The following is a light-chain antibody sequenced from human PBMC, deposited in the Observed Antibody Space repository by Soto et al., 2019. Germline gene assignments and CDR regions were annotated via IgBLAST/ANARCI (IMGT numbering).Light chain of an antibody. J-gene: IGLJ1*01. CDR2: RNN. V-gene: IGLV1-47*01. Sequence: QSVLTQPPSASGTPGQRVTISCSGSSSNIGSNSVYWYQQLPGTAPKLLIYRNNQRPSGVPDRFSGSKSGTSASLAISGLRSEDEADYYCAAWDDSLSGRVFGTGTQLTVL. CDR1: SSNIGSNS. CDR3: AAWDDSLSGRV.